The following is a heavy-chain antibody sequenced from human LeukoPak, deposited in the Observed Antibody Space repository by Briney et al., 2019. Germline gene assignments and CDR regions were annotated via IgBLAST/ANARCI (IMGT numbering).Heavy chain of an antibody. CDR2: ISGSGDST. CDR3: ARRAGAYSHPYDY. J-gene: IGHJ4*02. V-gene: IGHV3-23*01. CDR1: GFTFSSYA. Sequence: GGSLRLSCAASGFTFSSYAMSWVRQAPGKGLEWVSAISGSGDSTYYADSVKGRFTISRDNSKNTLYLQMNSLRAEDTAVYYCARRAGAYSHPYDYRGQGTLVTVSS. D-gene: IGHD4/OR15-4a*01.